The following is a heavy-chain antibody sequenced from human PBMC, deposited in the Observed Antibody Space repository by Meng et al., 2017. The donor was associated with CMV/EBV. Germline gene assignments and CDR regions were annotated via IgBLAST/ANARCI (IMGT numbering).Heavy chain of an antibody. V-gene: IGHV3-23*01. J-gene: IGHJ4*02. CDR3: AKALTVTTFFDY. D-gene: IGHD4-17*01. CDR1: GFTLSSYA. CDR2: ISGSGGST. Sequence: CAASGFTLSSYAMSWVRQAPGKGLEWVSAISGSGGSTYYADSVKGRFTISRDNSKNTLYLQMNSLRAEDTAVYYCAKALTVTTFFDYWGQGTLVTVSS.